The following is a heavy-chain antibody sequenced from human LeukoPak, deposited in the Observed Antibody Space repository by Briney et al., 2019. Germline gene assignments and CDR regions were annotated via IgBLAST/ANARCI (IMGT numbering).Heavy chain of an antibody. CDR2: ISYDGSNK. CDR1: GFTFSNYA. V-gene: IGHV3-30-3*01. Sequence: GRSLRLSCAASGFTFSNYALRWVRQAPGEGLEWVAVISYDGSNKYYADSVKGRFSISRDNSKNTVYLQMNSLRAEDTAVYYCARGYYYDSSGYLGAFDIWGQGTMVTVSS. CDR3: ARGYYYDSSGYLGAFDI. J-gene: IGHJ3*02. D-gene: IGHD3-22*01.